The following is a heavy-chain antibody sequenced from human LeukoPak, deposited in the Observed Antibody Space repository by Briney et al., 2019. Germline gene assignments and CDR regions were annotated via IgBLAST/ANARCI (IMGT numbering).Heavy chain of an antibody. V-gene: IGHV3-48*01. CDR3: ARDRRDYYDSSESAFDI. CDR2: ISSRSSII. D-gene: IGHD3-22*01. Sequence: PGGSLRLSCAASAFTFSGYSMNWVRQAPGKGLEWVSYISSRSSIIYYADSVKGRFTISRDNAKNSLYLQMNSLRAENTAVYYCARDRRDYYDSSESAFDIWGQGTIVTVSS. J-gene: IGHJ3*02. CDR1: AFTFSGYS.